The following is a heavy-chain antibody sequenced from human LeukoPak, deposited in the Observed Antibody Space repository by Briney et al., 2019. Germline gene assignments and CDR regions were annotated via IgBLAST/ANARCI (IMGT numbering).Heavy chain of an antibody. J-gene: IGHJ4*02. V-gene: IGHV4-61*08. CDR1: GGSISSGDYY. D-gene: IGHD3-10*01. CDR3: ARDSESSTH. Sequence: SQTLSLTCTVSGGSISSGDYYWSWIRQPPGKGLEWIGYIYYSGSTNYNPSLKSRVTISVDTSKNQFSLKLSAVTAADTAMYYCARDSESSTHWGQGTLVTVSS. CDR2: IYYSGST.